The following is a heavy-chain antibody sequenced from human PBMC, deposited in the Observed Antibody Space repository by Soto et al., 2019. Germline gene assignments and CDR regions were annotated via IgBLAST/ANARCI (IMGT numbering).Heavy chain of an antibody. CDR2: IVVGSGNT. V-gene: IGHV1-58*02. D-gene: IGHD3-10*01. CDR3: AAVRVTRITMVRGAPGGWFDP. CDR1: GFTFTSSA. Sequence: ASVKVSCKASGFTFTSSAMQWVRQARGQRLEWIGWIVVGSGNTNYAQKFQERVTITRDMSTSTAYMELSSLRSEDTAVYYCAAVRVTRITMVRGAPGGWFDPWGQGTLVTVSS. J-gene: IGHJ5*02.